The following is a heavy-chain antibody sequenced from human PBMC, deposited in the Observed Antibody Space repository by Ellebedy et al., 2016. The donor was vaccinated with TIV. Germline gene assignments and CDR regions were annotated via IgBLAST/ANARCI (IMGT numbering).Heavy chain of an antibody. CDR2: INPTSGSS. Sequence: ASVKVSCKASGYTFTNYFLYWVRQAPGQGLEWMGIINPTSGSSNYAQKFQGRVTMTRDTSTSTAYMVLSSLRSEDTAVYYCARGDNYYYDSSGYYYNYWGQGTLVTVSS. CDR1: GYTFTNYF. CDR3: ARGDNYYYDSSGYYYNY. V-gene: IGHV1-46*01. J-gene: IGHJ4*02. D-gene: IGHD3-22*01.